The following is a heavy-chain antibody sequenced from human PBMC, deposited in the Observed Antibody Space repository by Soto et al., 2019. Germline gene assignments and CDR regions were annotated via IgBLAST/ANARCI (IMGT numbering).Heavy chain of an antibody. V-gene: IGHV1-18*01. CDR2: ISAYNGNT. CDR1: GYTFTNYG. J-gene: IGHJ5*02. D-gene: IGHD6-13*01. Sequence: ASVKVSCKASGYTFTNYGISWVRQAPGQGLEWMGWISAYNGNTKYAQKLQGRVTMTTDTSTSTAYMELRSLRSDDTAVYYCAKIAAAAPEGWFDPWGQGTLVTVSS. CDR3: AKIAAAAPEGWFDP.